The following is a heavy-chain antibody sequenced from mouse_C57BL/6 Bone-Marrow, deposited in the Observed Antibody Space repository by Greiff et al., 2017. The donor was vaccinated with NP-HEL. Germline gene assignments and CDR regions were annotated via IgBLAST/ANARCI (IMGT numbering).Heavy chain of an antibody. CDR2: IYPGSGST. CDR1: GYTFTSYW. Sequence: QVQLQQPGAELVKPGASVKMSCKASGYTFTSYWITWVKQRPGQGLEWIGDIYPGSGSTNYNEKFKSKATLTVDTSSSTAYMQLSSLTSDDSAVYYCARFYDYGAWFAYWGQGTLVTVSA. CDR3: ARFYDYGAWFAY. J-gene: IGHJ3*01. V-gene: IGHV1-55*01. D-gene: IGHD2-4*01.